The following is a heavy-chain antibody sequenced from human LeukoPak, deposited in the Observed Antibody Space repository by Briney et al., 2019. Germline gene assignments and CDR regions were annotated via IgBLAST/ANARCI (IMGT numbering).Heavy chain of an antibody. V-gene: IGHV4-4*07. CDR1: GGSISSYY. D-gene: IGHD6-13*01. J-gene: IGHJ5*02. CDR3: ARDQGIAAAGPVNWFDP. CDR2: IYTSGST. Sequence: PSETLSLTCTVSGGSISSYYWSWIRQPAGKGLEWIGRIYTSGSTNYNPSLKSRVTMSVDTSKNQFFLKLSSVTAADTAVYYCARDQGIAAAGPVNWFDPWGQGTLVTVSS.